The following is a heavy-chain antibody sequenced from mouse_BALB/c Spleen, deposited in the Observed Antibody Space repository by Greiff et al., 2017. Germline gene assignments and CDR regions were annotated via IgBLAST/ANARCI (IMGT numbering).Heavy chain of an antibody. V-gene: IGHV1S22*01. CDR1: GYTFTSYW. J-gene: IGHJ4*01. CDR2: IYPGSGST. Sequence: LQQPGSELVRPGASVKLSCKASGYTFTSYWMHWVKQRPGQGLEWIGNIYPGSGSTNYDEKFKSKATLTVDTSSSTAYMQLSSLTSEDSAVYYGTRGGYAMDYWGQGTSVTVSS. CDR3: TRGGYAMDY.